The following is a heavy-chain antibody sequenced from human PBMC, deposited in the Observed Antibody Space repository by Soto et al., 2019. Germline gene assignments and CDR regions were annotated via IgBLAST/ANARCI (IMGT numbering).Heavy chain of an antibody. J-gene: IGHJ3*02. CDR1: GFTFSYFG. CDR2: IWYDGSNK. Sequence: QVQLVESGGDVVQPGRSLRLSCAASGFTFSYFGMHWVRQAPGKGLEWVAVIWYDGSNKYYADSVKGRFTISRDDSKNTLYLQMNSLRAEDTAVYYCARDSPGGSSGYWSDDAFDIWGQGTLVTVSS. CDR3: ARDSPGGSSGYWSDDAFDI. D-gene: IGHD3-22*01. V-gene: IGHV3-33*01.